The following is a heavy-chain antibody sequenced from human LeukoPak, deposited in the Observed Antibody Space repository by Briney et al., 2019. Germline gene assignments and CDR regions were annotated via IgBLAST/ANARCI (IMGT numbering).Heavy chain of an antibody. CDR3: ARDLTHPQYGDLDYYYYYGMDV. CDR2: INPSGGST. Sequence: ASVKVSCKASGYTFTSYYMHWVRQAPGQGLEWMGIINPSGGSTSYAQKFQGRVTMTRDTSTSTVYMELSSLRSEDTAVYYCARDLTHPQYGDLDYYYYYGMDVWGQGTTVTASS. D-gene: IGHD4-17*01. V-gene: IGHV1-46*01. J-gene: IGHJ6*02. CDR1: GYTFTSYY.